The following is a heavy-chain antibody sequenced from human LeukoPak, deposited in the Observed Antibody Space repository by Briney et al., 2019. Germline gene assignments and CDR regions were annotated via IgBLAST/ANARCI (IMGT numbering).Heavy chain of an antibody. CDR3: ARVGYSSGRYYYFYHMDV. Sequence: GGSLRLSCAASGFTVSSNYMSWVRQAPGKGLEWVSYISSSGSTIYYADSVKGRFTISRDNAKNSLYLQMNSLTAEDTAVYYCARVGYSSGRYYYFYHMDVWGKGTTVTVSS. J-gene: IGHJ6*03. CDR1: GFTVSSNY. V-gene: IGHV3-11*04. CDR2: ISSSGSTI. D-gene: IGHD6-19*01.